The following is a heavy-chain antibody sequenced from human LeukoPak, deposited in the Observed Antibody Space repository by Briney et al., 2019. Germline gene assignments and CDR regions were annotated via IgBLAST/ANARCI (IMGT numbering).Heavy chain of an antibody. J-gene: IGHJ5*02. CDR1: GFTFSSFW. D-gene: IGHD3-10*01. CDR3: ARYGYDSGRGFDP. CDR2: ISADGSST. V-gene: IGHV3-74*01. Sequence: KSGGSLRLSCAASGFTFSSFWMHWVRQAPGKGLVWVSRISADGSSTIYADPVTGRFTISRDNAENTVYLQMNSLRVEDTAVYYCARYGYDSGRGFDPWGQGILVTVST.